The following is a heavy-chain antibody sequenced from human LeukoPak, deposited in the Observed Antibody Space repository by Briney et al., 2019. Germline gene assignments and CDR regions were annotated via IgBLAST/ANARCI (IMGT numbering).Heavy chain of an antibody. V-gene: IGHV3-23*01. D-gene: IGHD6-19*01. CDR1: GFTFDNYA. J-gene: IGHJ4*02. CDR2: ISGSGGTT. Sequence: SGGSLRLSCAASGFTFDNYAMTWVRQAPGKGLEWVSTISGSGGTTFYADSVQGRLTISRDNSKNMVYMQMNSLRADDTAIYYCAKSTNYGYNPGWLGDHWGQGTLVTVSS. CDR3: AKSTNYGYNPGWLGDH.